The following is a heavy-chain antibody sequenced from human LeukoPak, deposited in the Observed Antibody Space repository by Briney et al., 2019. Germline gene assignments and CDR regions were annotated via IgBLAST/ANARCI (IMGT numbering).Heavy chain of an antibody. CDR1: GFTFSSYA. CDR3: AKAWPAAGTFDS. D-gene: IGHD6-13*01. Sequence: GGSLRLSCAASGFTFSSYAMTWARQAPGKGLEWVSTILPGGGDTYYADSVKGRFTISRDTSKNTLYLQMNTLRVEDTAVYYCAKAWPAAGTFDSWGQGSLVTVSS. CDR2: ILPGGGDT. V-gene: IGHV3-23*01. J-gene: IGHJ4*02.